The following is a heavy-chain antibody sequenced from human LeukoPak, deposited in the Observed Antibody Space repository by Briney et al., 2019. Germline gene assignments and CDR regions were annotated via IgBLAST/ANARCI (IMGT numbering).Heavy chain of an antibody. Sequence: SETLSLTCTVSGGSISSTTYFWHWIRQPAGKGLQWIGRIFTTGSTNYNPSLKSRVTISVDTSKNQFSLKLSSVTAADTAVYYCARGWYGTSDYFDYWGQGTLVTVSS. CDR3: ARGWYGTSDYFDY. D-gene: IGHD2-15*01. CDR2: IFTTGST. J-gene: IGHJ4*02. CDR1: GGSISSTTYF. V-gene: IGHV4-61*02.